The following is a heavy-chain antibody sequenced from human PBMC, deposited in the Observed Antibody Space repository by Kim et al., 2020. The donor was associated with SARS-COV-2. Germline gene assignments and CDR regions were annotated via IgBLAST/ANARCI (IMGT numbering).Heavy chain of an antibody. Sequence: SETLSLTCAVYGGSFSGYYWSWIRQPPGKGLEWIGEINHSGSTNYNPSLKSRVTISVDTSKNQFSLKLSSVTAADTAVYYCARAGAAAGYFPYDYWGQGTLVTVSS. V-gene: IGHV4-34*01. CDR3: ARAGAAAGYFPYDY. D-gene: IGHD6-13*01. J-gene: IGHJ4*02. CDR1: GGSFSGYY. CDR2: INHSGST.